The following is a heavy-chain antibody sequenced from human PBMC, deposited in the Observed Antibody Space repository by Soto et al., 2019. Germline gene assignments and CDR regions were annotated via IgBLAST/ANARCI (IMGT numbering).Heavy chain of an antibody. CDR1: GFTFSSYA. Sequence: SGGGVVPPGRSLRLSCAASGFTFSSYAMHWVRQAPGKGLEWVAVISYDGSNKYYADSVKGRFTISRDNSKNTLYLQMNSLRAEDTAVYYCARGGYSSSWYYGMDVWGQGTTVTVSS. D-gene: IGHD6-13*01. J-gene: IGHJ6*02. CDR2: ISYDGSNK. CDR3: ARGGYSSSWYYGMDV. V-gene: IGHV3-30-3*01.